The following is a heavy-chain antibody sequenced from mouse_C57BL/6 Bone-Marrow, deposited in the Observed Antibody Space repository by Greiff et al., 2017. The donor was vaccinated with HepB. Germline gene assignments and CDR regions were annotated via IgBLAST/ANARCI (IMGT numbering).Heavy chain of an antibody. CDR1: GFNIKDYY. V-gene: IGHV14-1*01. CDR2: IDPEDGDT. Sequence: VQLQQSGAELVRPGASVKLSCTASGFNIKDYYMHWVKQRPELGLEWIGMIDPEDGDTEYAPKFQGKATMTADTSSNTAYLQLSSLTSEDTAVDYCTTDYDYGWYFDVWGTGTTVTVSS. J-gene: IGHJ1*03. D-gene: IGHD2-4*01. CDR3: TTDYDYGWYFDV.